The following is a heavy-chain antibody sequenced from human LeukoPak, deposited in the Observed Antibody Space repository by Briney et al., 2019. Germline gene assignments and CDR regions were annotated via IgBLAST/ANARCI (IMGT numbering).Heavy chain of an antibody. CDR3: ARPTSSNWNIPDI. D-gene: IGHD1/OR15-1a*01. Sequence: GGSLRLSCAASGFTFSNAWMSWVRQAPGKGLEWVAVISYDGGNKYYADSVKGRFTISRDNSKSTLYLQMNSLRAEDTAVYYCARPTSSNWNIPDIWGQGTMVTVSS. J-gene: IGHJ3*02. V-gene: IGHV3-30*01. CDR2: ISYDGGNK. CDR1: GFTFSNAW.